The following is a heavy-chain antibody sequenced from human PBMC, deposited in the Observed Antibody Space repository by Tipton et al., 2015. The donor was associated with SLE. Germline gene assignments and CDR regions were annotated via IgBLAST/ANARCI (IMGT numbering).Heavy chain of an antibody. CDR1: GGSISSYY. CDR3: ARDLEIVGAFDI. D-gene: IGHD3-22*01. V-gene: IGHV4-4*07. Sequence: TLSLTCTASGGSISSYYWSWIRQPAGKGLEWIGRIYTSGSTNYNPSLKSRVTMSVDTSKNQFSLKLSSVTAADTAVYYCARDLEIVGAFDIWGQGTMVTVSS. CDR2: IYTSGST. J-gene: IGHJ3*02.